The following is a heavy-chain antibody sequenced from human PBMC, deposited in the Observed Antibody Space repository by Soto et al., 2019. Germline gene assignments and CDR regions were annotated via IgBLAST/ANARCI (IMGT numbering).Heavy chain of an antibody. D-gene: IGHD2-2*01. Sequence: PSETLSLTCTVAGGSSSSYYWSWIRQPPGKGLEWIGYIYYSGSTNYNPSLKSRVTISVDTSKNQFSLKLSSVTAADTAVYYCARVGDVLVPAATPPHYYGMDVWGQGTTVTVSS. V-gene: IGHV4-59*01. J-gene: IGHJ6*02. CDR1: GGSSSSYY. CDR3: ARVGDVLVPAATPPHYYGMDV. CDR2: IYYSGST.